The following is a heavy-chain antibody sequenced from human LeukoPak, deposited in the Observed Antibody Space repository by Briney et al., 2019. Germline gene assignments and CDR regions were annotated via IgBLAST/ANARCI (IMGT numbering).Heavy chain of an antibody. CDR3: ARRKSSTSPLEPIDY. J-gene: IGHJ4*02. CDR2: MNPNSGNT. D-gene: IGHD2-2*01. V-gene: IGHV1-8*01. CDR1: GYTFTSYD. Sequence: ASVKVSCKASGYTFTSYDINWVRQATGQGLEWMGWMNPNSGNTGYAQKFQGRVTMPRYTSISTAYMELSSLRSEDTAVYYCARRKSSTSPLEPIDYWGQGTLVTVSS.